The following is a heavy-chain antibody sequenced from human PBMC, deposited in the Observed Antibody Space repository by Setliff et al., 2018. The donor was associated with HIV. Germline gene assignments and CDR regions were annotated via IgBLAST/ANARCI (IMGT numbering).Heavy chain of an antibody. CDR3: ARAIYSGYYYREFDY. J-gene: IGHJ4*02. V-gene: IGHV1-2*02. CDR2: INPNSGGT. Sequence: ASVKVSCKASGYTFTGYYMHWVRQAPGQGLEWMGWINPNSGGTNYAQKFQGRVTMTRDTSISTAYMELSRLRSDDTAVYYCARAIYSGYYYREFDYWGQGTLVTVSS. D-gene: IGHD5-12*01. CDR1: GYTFTGYY.